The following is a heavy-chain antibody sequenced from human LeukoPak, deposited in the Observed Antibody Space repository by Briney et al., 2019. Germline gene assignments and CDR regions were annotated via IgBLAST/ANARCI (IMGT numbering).Heavy chain of an antibody. D-gene: IGHD1-1*01. J-gene: IGHJ4*02. CDR2: ISGGGEST. CDR1: EFTFSSHA. Sequence: GGSLRLSCVASEFTFSSHAMNWVRQAPGKGLEWVSSISGGGESTYYADSVKGRFTISRDNSKNTLYLQMNSLRAEDTAVYYCAKAPPYKKYFDYWGQGTLVTVSS. V-gene: IGHV3-23*01. CDR3: AKAPPYKKYFDY.